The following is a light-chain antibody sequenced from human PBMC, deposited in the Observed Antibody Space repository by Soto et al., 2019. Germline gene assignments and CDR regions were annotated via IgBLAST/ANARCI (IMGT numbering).Light chain of an antibody. CDR3: CSYAGSSTFVV. CDR1: SSDVGSYNL. Sequence: QSSLTQPASVSGSPGQSITISCTGTSSDVGSYNLVSWYQQHPGKAPKLMIYKVSKRPSGVSNRFSGSKSGTTASLTISGLQAEDEADYYCCSYAGSSTFVVFGGGTKLTVL. J-gene: IGLJ2*01. V-gene: IGLV2-23*02. CDR2: KVS.